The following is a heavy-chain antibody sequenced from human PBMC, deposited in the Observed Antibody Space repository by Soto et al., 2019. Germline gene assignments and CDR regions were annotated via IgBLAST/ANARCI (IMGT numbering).Heavy chain of an antibody. Sequence: ASVKVSCKASGGTFSSYAISWVRQAPGQGLEWMGGIIPIFGTANYAQKFQGRVTIIADESTSTAYMELSSLRSEDTAVYYCARGRSSRLYYYCMAVWGHGTTVTVS. CDR2: IIPIFGTA. D-gene: IGHD2-15*01. CDR1: GGTFSSYA. J-gene: IGHJ6*02. CDR3: ARGRSSRLYYYCMAV. V-gene: IGHV1-69*13.